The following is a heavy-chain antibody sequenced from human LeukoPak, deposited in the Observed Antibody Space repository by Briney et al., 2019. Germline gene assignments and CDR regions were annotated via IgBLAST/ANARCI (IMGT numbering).Heavy chain of an antibody. J-gene: IGHJ3*02. D-gene: IGHD2-21*01. V-gene: IGHV3-73*01. CDR2: IRSKANGYTT. CDR3: TRLVVGDAFDI. Sequence: GGSLRLSCAASGFSFSGFAIHWVRQATGKGLEWVGRIRSKANGYTTAYGASLKGRFTISRDDSQNTAYLQIKGLKTEDTAMYYRTRLVVGDAFDIWGQGIMVTVSS. CDR1: GFSFSGFA.